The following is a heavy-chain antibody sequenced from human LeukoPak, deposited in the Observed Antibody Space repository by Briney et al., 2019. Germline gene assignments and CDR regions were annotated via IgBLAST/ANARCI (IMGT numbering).Heavy chain of an antibody. CDR2: IRTRAKGYTT. CDR3: ARVGDYYDTRGFSSDAFDI. CDR1: RFTFSDYY. Sequence: AGGSLRLSCAASRFTFSDYYMDWVRQAPGKGLEWVARIRTRAKGYTTQYAPSVRDRFSISRDDSTNSVYLQMNSLKTEDTAVYFCARVGDYYDTRGFSSDAFDIWGLGTMVTVAS. D-gene: IGHD3-22*01. J-gene: IGHJ3*02. V-gene: IGHV3-72*01.